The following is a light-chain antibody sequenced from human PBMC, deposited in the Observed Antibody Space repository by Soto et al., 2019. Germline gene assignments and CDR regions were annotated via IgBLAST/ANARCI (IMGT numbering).Light chain of an antibody. CDR2: EVT. CDR1: SGDVGSYNL. V-gene: IGLV2-23*02. J-gene: IGLJ1*01. Sequence: QSALTQPASVSGSPGQSITIPCTGTSGDVGSYNLVSWYQQQPGKAPKLLIYEVTERPSGVSNRFSGSKSGSTASLTISGLQPDDEADYYCCSYAGNSEGFGTGTKLTV. CDR3: CSYAGNSEG.